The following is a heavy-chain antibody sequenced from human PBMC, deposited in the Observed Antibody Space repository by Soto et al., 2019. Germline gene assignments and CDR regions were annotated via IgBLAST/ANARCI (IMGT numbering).Heavy chain of an antibody. D-gene: IGHD6-19*01. CDR1: GYTFTSYG. Sequence: QVPLVQSGAEVKKPGASVKVSCKASGYTFTSYGISWVRQAPGQGLEWMGWISAYNGNTNYAQKLQGRVTTTTDTSTSTAYMELRSLRSDDTAVYYCARGQSSGWYPDYFDYWGQGTLVTVSS. J-gene: IGHJ4*02. CDR2: ISAYNGNT. V-gene: IGHV1-18*01. CDR3: ARGQSSGWYPDYFDY.